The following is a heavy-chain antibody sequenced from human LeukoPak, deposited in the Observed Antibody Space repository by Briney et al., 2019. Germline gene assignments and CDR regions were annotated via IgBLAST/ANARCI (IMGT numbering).Heavy chain of an antibody. Sequence: GGSLRLSCAASGFTFSSYWMSWVRQAPGKGLEWVANIKQDGSEKYYVDSVKGRFTISRDNAKNSLYLQMNSLRAEDTAVYSCARTRSSSSSWYGQFDYWGQGTLVTVSS. D-gene: IGHD6-13*01. V-gene: IGHV3-7*01. J-gene: IGHJ4*02. CDR1: GFTFSSYW. CDR2: IKQDGSEK. CDR3: ARTRSSSSSWYGQFDY.